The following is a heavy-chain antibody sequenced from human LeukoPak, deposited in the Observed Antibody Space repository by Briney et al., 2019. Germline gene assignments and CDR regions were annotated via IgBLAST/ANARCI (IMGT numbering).Heavy chain of an antibody. CDR2: MNPNSGNT. CDR3: ARELAVAGTQGDY. CDR1: GYTFTSYD. V-gene: IGHV1-8*01. J-gene: IGHJ4*02. D-gene: IGHD6-19*01. Sequence: ASVKVSCKASGYTFTSYDINWVRQATGQGLEWMGWMNPNSGNTGYAQKFQGRVTMTRNTSISTAYMELSSLRSEDTAVYYCARELAVAGTQGDYWGQGTLDTVSS.